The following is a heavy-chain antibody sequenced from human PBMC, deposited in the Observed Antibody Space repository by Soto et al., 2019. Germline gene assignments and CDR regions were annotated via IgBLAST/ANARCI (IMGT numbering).Heavy chain of an antibody. J-gene: IGHJ6*03. Sequence: EVQLLESGGGLVQPGGSLRLSCAASGFIFSNYAMTRVRQAPGKWLVWVSTVSGRGDSTYSADSVKGRFTFSRDNSQNTLYVQRNSLRAEDTAVYYCAKSSGDYRDYYYYSMDVWGKGTTVTGSS. V-gene: IGHV3-23*01. CDR2: VSGRGDST. D-gene: IGHD4-17*01. CDR1: GFIFSNYA. CDR3: AKSSGDYRDYYYYSMDV.